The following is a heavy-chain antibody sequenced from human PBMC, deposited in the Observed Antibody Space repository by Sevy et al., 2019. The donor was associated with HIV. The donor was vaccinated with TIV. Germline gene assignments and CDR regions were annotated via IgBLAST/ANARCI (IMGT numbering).Heavy chain of an antibody. CDR1: GGSISSSSYY. D-gene: IGHD2-8*01. J-gene: IGHJ6*02. CDR2: IYYSGST. CDR3: ASVMGTQYYYYYGMDV. Sequence: SDTLSLTCTVSGGSISSSSYYWGWIRQPPGKGLEWIGSIYYSGSTYYNPSLKSRVTISVDTSKNQFSLKLSSVTAADTAVYYCASVMGTQYYYYYGMDVWGQGTTVTVSS. V-gene: IGHV4-39*01.